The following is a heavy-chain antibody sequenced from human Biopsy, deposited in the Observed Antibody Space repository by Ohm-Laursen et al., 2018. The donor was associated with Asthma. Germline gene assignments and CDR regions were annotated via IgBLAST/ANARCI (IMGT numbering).Heavy chain of an antibody. J-gene: IGHJ4*02. V-gene: IGHV3-23*01. CDR3: ASQSSGPDFWSGYYYLDY. CDR1: GFTFSSYA. Sequence: SLRLSCAASGFTFSSYAMSWVRQAPGKGLEWVSAISGSGGSTYYADSVKGRFTISRDNSKNTLYLQMNSLRAEDTAVYYCASQSSGPDFWSGYYYLDYWGQGTLVTVSS. D-gene: IGHD3-3*01. CDR2: ISGSGGST.